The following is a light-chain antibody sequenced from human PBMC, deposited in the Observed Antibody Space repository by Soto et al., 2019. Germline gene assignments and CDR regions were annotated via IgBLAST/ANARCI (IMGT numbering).Light chain of an antibody. J-gene: IGKJ2*01. V-gene: IGKV3-20*01. Sequence: ENVLTQSPGTLSLSPGERATLSCRASQSVSSSYLAWYQHKPGQAPRLLIYGASTRATGIPDRFSGSGSGTDFTLTISRLEPEDFAVYYCQQFGSSPYTFGQGTKLEIK. CDR1: QSVSSSY. CDR2: GAS. CDR3: QQFGSSPYT.